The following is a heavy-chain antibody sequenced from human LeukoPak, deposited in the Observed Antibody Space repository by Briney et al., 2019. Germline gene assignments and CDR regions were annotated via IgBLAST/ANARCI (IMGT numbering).Heavy chain of an antibody. D-gene: IGHD2-15*01. CDR1: GFTFSNYA. CDR2: IYGSDDKT. J-gene: IGHJ5*02. V-gene: IGHV3-23*01. Sequence: PGGSLRLSCVASGFTFSNYAMSWVRQAPGKGLELVSGIYGSDDKTVYGDAVKGRFTISRDNSRNTLYLQMNSLRADDTAVYYCAKTQGYYDAWGRGALVTVSS. CDR3: AKTQGYYDA.